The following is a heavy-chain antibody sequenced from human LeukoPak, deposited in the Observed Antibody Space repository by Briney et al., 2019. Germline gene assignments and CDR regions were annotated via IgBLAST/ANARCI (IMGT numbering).Heavy chain of an antibody. CDR3: AKSGGTTVVTPGTYYFDY. CDR2: INPSGGST. V-gene: IGHV1-46*01. J-gene: IGHJ4*02. CDR1: GYTFTSYY. D-gene: IGHD4-23*01. Sequence: ASVKVSCKASGYTFTSYYMHWVRQAPGQGLEWMGIINPSGGSTSYAQKFQGGVTMTRDTSTSTVYMELSSLRSEDTAVYYCAKSGGTTVVTPGTYYFDYWGQGTLVTVSS.